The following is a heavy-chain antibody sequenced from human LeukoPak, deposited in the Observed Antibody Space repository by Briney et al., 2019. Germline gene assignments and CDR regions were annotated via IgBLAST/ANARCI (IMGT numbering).Heavy chain of an antibody. J-gene: IGHJ4*02. D-gene: IGHD6-19*01. Sequence: SETLSLTCTVSGGSISTYYWSWLRQPAGKGLEWIGRIYTRGSTNYNPSLTTRVTMSIDTSKNHFSLKLSSVTAADTAVYYCASTVAGIGYFDYWGQGTLVTVSS. CDR2: IYTRGST. CDR1: GGSISTYY. V-gene: IGHV4-4*07. CDR3: ASTVAGIGYFDY.